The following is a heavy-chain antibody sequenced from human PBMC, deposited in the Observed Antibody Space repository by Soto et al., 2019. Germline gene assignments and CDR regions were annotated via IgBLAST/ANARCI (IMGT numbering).Heavy chain of an antibody. J-gene: IGHJ4*02. CDR3: ARDLGVYYDFGSGYYDLDY. Sequence: QVQLVESGGGVVQPGRSLRLSCAASGFTFSSYAMHWVRQAPGKGLEWVAVISYDGSNKYYADSVKGRFTISRDNSKNTLYLQMNSLRAEDTAVYYCARDLGVYYDFGSGYYDLDYWGQGTLVTVSS. V-gene: IGHV3-30-3*01. D-gene: IGHD3-3*01. CDR2: ISYDGSNK. CDR1: GFTFSSYA.